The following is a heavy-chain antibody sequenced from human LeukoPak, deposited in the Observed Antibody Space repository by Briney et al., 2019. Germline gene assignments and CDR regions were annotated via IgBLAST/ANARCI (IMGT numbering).Heavy chain of an antibody. D-gene: IGHD2-2*01. CDR1: GFTFSSYA. V-gene: IGHV3-23*01. CDR3: ARGTKEGYSSSWFDY. Sequence: GGSLRLSCAASGFTFSSYAMTWVRQAPGKGLEWVSAISGSGVSTYYADSVKGRFTVSRDNAKNSLYLQMNSLRDEDTAVYYCARGTKEGYSSSWFDYWGQGTLVTVSS. CDR2: ISGSGVST. J-gene: IGHJ4*02.